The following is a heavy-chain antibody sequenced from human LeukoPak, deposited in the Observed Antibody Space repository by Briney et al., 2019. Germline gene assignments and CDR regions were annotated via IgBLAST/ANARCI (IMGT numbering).Heavy chain of an antibody. J-gene: IGHJ4*02. CDR1: GFTFDDYA. CDR2: ISWDGSIT. CDR3: ARGSHWNYGGYYLDY. V-gene: IGHV3-43D*03. D-gene: IGHD1-7*01. Sequence: GGSQRLSCAASGFTFDDYAMYWVRQGPGKGLEWVALISWDGSITYYSDSVKGRFTISRDNSKNSLYLQINSLRDEDTALYYCARGSHWNYGGYYLDYWGQGTLVTVSS.